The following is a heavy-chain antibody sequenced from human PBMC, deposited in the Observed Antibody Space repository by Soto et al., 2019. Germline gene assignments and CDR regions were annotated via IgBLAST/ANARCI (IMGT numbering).Heavy chain of an antibody. CDR3: ARVGGAPLGAFDI. V-gene: IGHV4-59*01. D-gene: IGHD1-26*01. Sequence: QVQLQESGPGLVKPSETLSLTCSVSGASINNYYWSWIRQPPGKGLEWIGYMFYSGSTKYNPSLRSRVIVSIDTSKNQFSLKMTSVTAADTAVYFCARVGGAPLGAFDIWGQGTVVTVSP. CDR2: MFYSGST. J-gene: IGHJ3*02. CDR1: GASINNYY.